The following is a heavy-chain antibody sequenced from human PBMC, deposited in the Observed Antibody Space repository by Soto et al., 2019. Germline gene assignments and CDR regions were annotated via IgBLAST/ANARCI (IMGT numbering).Heavy chain of an antibody. J-gene: IGHJ4*02. CDR3: VRPGDYSSQLTDY. V-gene: IGHV1-8*01. D-gene: IGHD4-17*01. CDR2: MNPDSGNT. Sequence: QVQLVQSGAEVKKSGASVKVSCKASGNTFTSYDIHWVRQATGQGLEWMGWMNPDSGNTGYAQKFQGRVTMTRDTSISAAYMELRRLRSEDTAVYYCVRPGDYSSQLTDYWGQGTLVTVSS. CDR1: GNTFTSYD.